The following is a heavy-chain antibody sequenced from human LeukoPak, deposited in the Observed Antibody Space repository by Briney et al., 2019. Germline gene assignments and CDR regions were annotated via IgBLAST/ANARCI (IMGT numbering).Heavy chain of an antibody. D-gene: IGHD6-13*01. CDR3: AKIAAAYNWFDP. CDR1: GGSISSYY. J-gene: IGHJ5*02. CDR2: IYTSGST. Sequence: PETLSLTCTVSGGSISSYYWSWIRQPAGKGLEWIGRIYTSGSTNYNPSLKSRVTMSVDTSKNQFSLKLSSVTAADTAVYYCAKIAAAYNWFDPWGQGTLVTVSS. V-gene: IGHV4-4*07.